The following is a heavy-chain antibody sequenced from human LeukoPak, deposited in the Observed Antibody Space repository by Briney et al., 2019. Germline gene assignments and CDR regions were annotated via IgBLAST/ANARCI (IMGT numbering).Heavy chain of an antibody. D-gene: IGHD6-19*01. J-gene: IGHJ3*02. V-gene: IGHV1-18*01. Sequence: ASVKVSCKASGFTFTSYGFSWVRQAPGQGIEWMGWISAYNGETKYAQKFLGRVTMTMDTSTKTVYMELRSLRSDDTAVYYCARDGGSGPQNDAFDIWGQGTMVTVCS. CDR1: GFTFTSYG. CDR2: ISAYNGET. CDR3: ARDGGSGPQNDAFDI.